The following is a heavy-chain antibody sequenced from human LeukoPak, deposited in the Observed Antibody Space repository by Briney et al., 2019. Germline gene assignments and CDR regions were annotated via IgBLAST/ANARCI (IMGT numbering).Heavy chain of an antibody. Sequence: GGSLRLSCAATGFTFSTYGMHWVRQAPGKGLEWVAAISNDGNKKYYADSVKGRFTISRDNPKNTLFLQMNSLRAEDTAVYYCAKYWVDTVLVPFDYWGQGTLVTVSS. D-gene: IGHD5-18*01. CDR2: ISNDGNKK. CDR3: AKYWVDTVLVPFDY. CDR1: GFTFSTYG. J-gene: IGHJ4*02. V-gene: IGHV3-30*18.